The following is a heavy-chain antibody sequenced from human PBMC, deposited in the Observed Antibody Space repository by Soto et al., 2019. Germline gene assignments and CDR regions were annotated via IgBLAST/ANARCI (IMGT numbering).Heavy chain of an antibody. V-gene: IGHV4-39*01. CDR2: IDYSGTA. CDR1: YGSISVSNVF. CDR3: ERTTGRHLDF. Sequence: SETLSLTCTVSYGSISVSNVFWGWVRQPPGKGLEWIGNIDYSGTAYFRPSLGTRVTFPVDTSKNQFSLTLYSVTAADTAVYYCERTTGRHLDFWGQGILVTVPS. D-gene: IGHD4-4*01. J-gene: IGHJ4*02.